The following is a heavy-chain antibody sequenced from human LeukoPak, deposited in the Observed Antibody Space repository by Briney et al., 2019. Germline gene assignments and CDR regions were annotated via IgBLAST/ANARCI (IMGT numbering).Heavy chain of an antibody. CDR1: GFTFSDYY. CDR2: ICDSGRTI. J-gene: IGHJ4*02. D-gene: IGHD3-22*01. Sequence: GGSLRLSCAASGFTFSDYYMSWTRQAPGRGLEWVSYICDSGRTIYYADSVKGRFTISRDNAKNSVYLQTNNLRAEDTAVYYCARDRLGDYDHSGYYDKWGQGTLVTVSS. CDR3: ARDRLGDYDHSGYYDK. V-gene: IGHV3-11*01.